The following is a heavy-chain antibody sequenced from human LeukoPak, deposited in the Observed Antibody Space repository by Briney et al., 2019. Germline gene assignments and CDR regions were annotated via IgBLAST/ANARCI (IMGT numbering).Heavy chain of an antibody. CDR2: ISSSGSSI. D-gene: IGHD3-22*01. Sequence: GGSLRLSCAASGFTFSDYYMSWIRQAPGKGLEWISYISSSGSSIYYADSVKGRFTISRDNAKNSLYLQMNSLRAEDTAVYYCARDGEFYYDRSSYWGQGSLVTVSS. J-gene: IGHJ4*02. CDR1: GFTFSDYY. CDR3: ARDGEFYYDRSSY. V-gene: IGHV3-11*01.